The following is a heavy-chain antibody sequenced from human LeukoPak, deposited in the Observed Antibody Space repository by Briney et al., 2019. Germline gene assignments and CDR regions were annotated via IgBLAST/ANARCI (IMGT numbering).Heavy chain of an antibody. CDR1: GGSISSGDYY. D-gene: IGHD3-10*01. CDR3: ARGGSGSSY. CDR2: IYHSGSP. V-gene: IGHV4-30-4*01. J-gene: IGHJ4*02. Sequence: PSQTLSLTCTVSGGSISSGDYYYWSWIRQPPGKGLEWIGNIYHSGSPYYNPSLKSRVTISVDTSKNQFSLKLTSVTAADTAVYYCARGGSGSSYWGQGALVTVSS.